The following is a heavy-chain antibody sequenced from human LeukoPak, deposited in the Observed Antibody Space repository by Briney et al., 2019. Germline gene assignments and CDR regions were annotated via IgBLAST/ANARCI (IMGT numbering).Heavy chain of an antibody. CDR1: GGSISSGSYY. CDR3: ASARTTAFMDV. J-gene: IGHJ6*04. V-gene: IGHV4-61*02. Sequence: PSQTLSLTCTVSGGSISSGSYYLSWIRQPAGKGLEWIGRIYTSGSTNYNPSLKSRVTMSVDTSKNQFSLKLSSVTAADTAVYYCASARTTAFMDVWGRGTTVTVSS. CDR2: IYTSGST. D-gene: IGHD2-2*01.